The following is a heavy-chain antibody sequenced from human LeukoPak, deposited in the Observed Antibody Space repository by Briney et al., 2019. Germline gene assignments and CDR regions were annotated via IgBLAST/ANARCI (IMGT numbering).Heavy chain of an antibody. Sequence: GGSLRLSCAASGFTFSSYAMSWVRQAPGKGLEWVSAISGSGGSTYYADSVKGRFTISRDNAKNSLYLQMNSLRAEDTAVYYCARGPYYYYGMDVWGQGTTVTVSS. J-gene: IGHJ6*02. CDR2: ISGSGGST. CDR1: GFTFSSYA. V-gene: IGHV3-23*01. CDR3: ARGPYYYYGMDV.